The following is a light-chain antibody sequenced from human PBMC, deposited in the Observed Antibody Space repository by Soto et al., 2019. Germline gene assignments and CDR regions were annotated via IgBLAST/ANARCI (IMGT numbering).Light chain of an antibody. CDR2: GAS. Sequence: EIVMTQSPATLSVSTGERATLSCRASQSVSSNLAWYQQKPGQAPRLLIYGASTRDTGIPARFGGSGSGTEFTFTISSLQSEDFAVYYCQQYNNWPPTTFGQGNKLEIK. CDR1: QSVSSN. CDR3: QQYNNWPPTT. J-gene: IGKJ2*01. V-gene: IGKV3-15*01.